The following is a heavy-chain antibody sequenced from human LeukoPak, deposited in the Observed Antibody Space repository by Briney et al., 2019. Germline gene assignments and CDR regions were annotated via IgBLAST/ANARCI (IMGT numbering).Heavy chain of an antibody. J-gene: IGHJ4*02. Sequence: PSETLSLTCTVSGYSISNGYYWGWIRQPPGKGLEWVGSIYHRGSTYYNPSLRSRVTISLDRSKKKFSLKLTSVTAADTAVYFCARGAEYYAIWRGYAGYSDYWGQGISVTVSS. CDR1: GYSISNGYY. D-gene: IGHD3-3*01. V-gene: IGHV4-38-2*02. CDR3: ARGAEYYAIWRGYAGYSDY. CDR2: IYHRGST.